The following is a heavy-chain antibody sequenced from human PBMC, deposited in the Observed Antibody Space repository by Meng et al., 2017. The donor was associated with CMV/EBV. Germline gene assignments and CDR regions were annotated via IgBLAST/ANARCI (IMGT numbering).Heavy chain of an antibody. J-gene: IGHJ3*02. CDR2: IYYSGST. Sequence: GSLRLSCTVSGGSISSYYWSWIRQPPRKGLEWIGYIYYSGSTNYNPSLKSRVTISVDTSKNQFSLKLSSVTAADTAVYYCARRTSRRAFDIWGQGTMVTVSS. CDR1: GGSISSYY. D-gene: IGHD2-2*01. V-gene: IGHV4-59*01. CDR3: ARRTSRRAFDI.